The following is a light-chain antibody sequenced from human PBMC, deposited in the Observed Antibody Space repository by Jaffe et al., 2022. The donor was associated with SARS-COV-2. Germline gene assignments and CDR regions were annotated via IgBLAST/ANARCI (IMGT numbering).Light chain of an antibody. CDR3: QQYGSSSFT. J-gene: IGKJ3*01. V-gene: IGKV3-20*01. Sequence: EIVLTQSPGTLSLSPGETATLSCRASQSVSSSYLAWYQQKPGQAPRLLIYSASSRATGIPDRFTGSGSGTDFTLTINRLEPEDFAVYYCQQYGSSSFTFGPGTKVDIK. CDR2: SAS. CDR1: QSVSSSY.